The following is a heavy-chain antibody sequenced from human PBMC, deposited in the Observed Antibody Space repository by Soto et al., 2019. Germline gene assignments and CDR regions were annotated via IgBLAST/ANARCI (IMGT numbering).Heavy chain of an antibody. D-gene: IGHD3-10*01. CDR3: TTDQTDGSGSYPPNYYYYYMDV. CDR1: GFTFSNAW. CDR2: IKSKTDGGTT. V-gene: IGHV3-15*01. J-gene: IGHJ6*03. Sequence: GGSLRLSCAASGFTFSNAWMSWVRQAPGKGLEWVGRIKSKTDGGTTDYAAPVKGRFTISRDDSKNTLYLQMNSLKTEDTAVYYCTTDQTDGSGSYPPNYYYYYMDVWGKGTTVTVSS.